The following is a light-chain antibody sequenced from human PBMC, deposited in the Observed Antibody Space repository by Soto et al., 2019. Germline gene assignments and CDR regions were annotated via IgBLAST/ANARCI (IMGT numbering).Light chain of an antibody. Sequence: QSVLTQPPSASGTPGQRVTISCSGSSSNIGSNTVNWYQQLPGTAPKHLIYSNNQRPSGVPDRFSGSKTGATASLAISGVQSEDEADYYCAAWDDSLSGVVFGGGTKLTVL. CDR3: AAWDDSLSGVV. CDR1: SSNIGSNT. CDR2: SNN. V-gene: IGLV1-44*01. J-gene: IGLJ2*01.